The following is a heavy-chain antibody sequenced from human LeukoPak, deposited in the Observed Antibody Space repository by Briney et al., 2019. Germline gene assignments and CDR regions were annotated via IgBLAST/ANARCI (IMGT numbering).Heavy chain of an antibody. Sequence: GGSLRLSCAASGFTFDDYGMRWVRQAPGKGLEWVSDINWNGGSTGYADSVKGRFTISRDNAKNSLYLQMNSLRAEDTALYYCARDLAGRDWGNPYCSSTSCSPGVGPFDSWGQGTLVTVSS. J-gene: IGHJ4*02. CDR2: INWNGGST. D-gene: IGHD2-2*01. CDR1: GFTFDDYG. CDR3: ARDLAGRDWGNPYCSSTSCSPGVGPFDS. V-gene: IGHV3-20*04.